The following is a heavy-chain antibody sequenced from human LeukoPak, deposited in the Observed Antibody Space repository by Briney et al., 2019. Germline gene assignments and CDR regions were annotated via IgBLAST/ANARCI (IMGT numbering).Heavy chain of an antibody. CDR1: GRSISSYY. CDR2: IYYSNT. J-gene: IGHJ4*02. V-gene: IGHV4-59*08. Sequence: PSETLSLTCTVSGRSISSYYWSWIRQPPGKGLESIGYIYYSNTNYNPSLKSRVTISVDTSKNQFSLKVSSVTAADTAVYYCARLKYGDYGLHYFDYWGQGTLVTVSS. CDR3: ARLKYGDYGLHYFDY. D-gene: IGHD4-17*01.